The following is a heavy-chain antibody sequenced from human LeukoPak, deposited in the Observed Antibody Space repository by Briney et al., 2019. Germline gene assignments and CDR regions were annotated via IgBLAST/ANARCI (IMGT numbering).Heavy chain of an antibody. CDR3: ATRPLYYHDSSGYYRN. J-gene: IGHJ4*02. Sequence: APVKVSCKVSGYTLTELSMHWVRQAPGKGLEWMGGFDPEDGETIYAQKFQGRVTMTEDTSTDTAYMELSSLRSEDTAVYYCATRPLYYHDSSGYYRNWGQGTLVTVSS. D-gene: IGHD3-22*01. CDR1: GYTLTELS. CDR2: FDPEDGET. V-gene: IGHV1-24*01.